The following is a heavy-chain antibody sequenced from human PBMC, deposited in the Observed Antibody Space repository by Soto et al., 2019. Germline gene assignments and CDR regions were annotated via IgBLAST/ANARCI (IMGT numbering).Heavy chain of an antibody. Sequence: EVQLVESGGGLVQPGGSLRLSCAASGFTFSSYEMNWVRQAPGKGLEWGSYISSSGSTIYYADSVKGRFTISRDNAKNSLYLQMNSLRAEDTAVYYCARERQQLVQLISPGRYGMDVWGQGTTVTVSS. D-gene: IGHD6-13*01. CDR1: GFTFSSYE. J-gene: IGHJ6*02. CDR3: ARERQQLVQLISPGRYGMDV. V-gene: IGHV3-48*03. CDR2: ISSSGSTI.